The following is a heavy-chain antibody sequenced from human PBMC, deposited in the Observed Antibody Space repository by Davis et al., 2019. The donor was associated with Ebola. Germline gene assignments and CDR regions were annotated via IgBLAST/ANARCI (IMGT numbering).Heavy chain of an antibody. CDR1: GFTFSSYW. Sequence: GESLKISCAASGFTFSSYWMHWVRQAPGKGLVWVSRVNIDGSSTSYADSVRGRFTVSRDNAKNTVYLEMNSLRVDDTATYYCARAYSSLSPDVWGQGTTVAVSS. CDR3: ARAYSSLSPDV. V-gene: IGHV3-74*01. J-gene: IGHJ6*02. D-gene: IGHD6-6*01. CDR2: VNIDGSST.